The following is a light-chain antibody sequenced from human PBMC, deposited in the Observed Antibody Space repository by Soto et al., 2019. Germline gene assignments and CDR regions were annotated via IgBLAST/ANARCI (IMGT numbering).Light chain of an antibody. V-gene: IGKV3-20*01. CDR3: QQDGSSPKT. J-gene: IGKJ1*01. CDR1: QTISSTY. Sequence: IVLTQSPGTLSLSPGDRATLSCRASQTISSTYLAWYQQKPGQAPRLLIYAASTRATGIPDRFSGTGSGTDFTPGISRREPEAFAVYDCQQDGSSPKTFGQGTKVYI. CDR2: AAS.